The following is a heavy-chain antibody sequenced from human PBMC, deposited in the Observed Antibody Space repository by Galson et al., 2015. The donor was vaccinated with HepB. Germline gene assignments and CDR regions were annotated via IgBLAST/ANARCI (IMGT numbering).Heavy chain of an antibody. CDR3: ARAGPLEPGYDILTGYLPFDY. J-gene: IGHJ4*02. CDR1: GYTFTSYG. D-gene: IGHD3-9*01. CDR2: ISAYNGNT. Sequence: SVKVSCKASGYTFTSYGISWVRQAPGQGLEWMGWISAYNGNTNYAQKLQGRVTMTTDTPTSTAYMELRSLRSDDTAVYYCARAGPLEPGYDILTGYLPFDYWGQGTLVTVSS. V-gene: IGHV1-18*04.